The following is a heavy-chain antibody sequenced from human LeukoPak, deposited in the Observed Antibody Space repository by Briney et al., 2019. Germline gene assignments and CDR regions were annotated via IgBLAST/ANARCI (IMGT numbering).Heavy chain of an antibody. J-gene: IGHJ4*02. CDR3: ARDPWDYDSSGYYYDC. Sequence: GASVKVSCKASGYTFSSYYMHWVRQAPGQGLEWMGIINPSGGSTTYAQKFQGRATMTRDTSTSTVYMELSSLTSEDTAVYYCARDPWDYDSSGYYYDCWGQGTLVTVSS. V-gene: IGHV1-46*01. D-gene: IGHD3-22*01. CDR1: GYTFSSYY. CDR2: INPSGGST.